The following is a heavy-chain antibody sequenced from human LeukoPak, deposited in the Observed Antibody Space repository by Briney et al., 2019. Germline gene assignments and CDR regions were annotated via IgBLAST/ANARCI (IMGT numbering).Heavy chain of an antibody. V-gene: IGHV4-34*12. J-gene: IGHJ4*02. CDR1: GGSFSGYY. Sequence: SETLSLTCAVYGGSFSGYYWSWIRQPPGKGLEWIGFIFYSGTTNYNPSLKSRVTISVDTSKNQFSLKLSSVTAADTAVYYCARVRITMIVVVITAYYFDYWGQGTLVTVSS. CDR2: IFYSGTT. CDR3: ARVRITMIVVVITAYYFDY. D-gene: IGHD3-22*01.